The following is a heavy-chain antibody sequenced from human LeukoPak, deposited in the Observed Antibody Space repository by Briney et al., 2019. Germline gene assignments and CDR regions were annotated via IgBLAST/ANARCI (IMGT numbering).Heavy chain of an antibody. V-gene: IGHV5-51*01. CDR1: AFRSISNW. CDR2: FYPGEAGT. D-gene: IGHD2-2*01. J-gene: IGHJ3*02. CDR3: AGRRYCNSTSCYEGDFDI. Sequence: GEPLKISCKGSAFRSISNWCAWLRQMPAEGRNWWGFFYPGEAGTRYKPSFQGQFTISADKSISTSYRQWSTLNASDTPINTYAGRRYCNSTSCYEGDFDIWGQGTMVTVSS.